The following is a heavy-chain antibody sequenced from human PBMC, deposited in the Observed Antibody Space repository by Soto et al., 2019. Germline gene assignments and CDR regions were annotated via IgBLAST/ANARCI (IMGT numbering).Heavy chain of an antibody. CDR3: AGVVWFRGMDV. J-gene: IGHJ6*02. D-gene: IGHD3-16*01. V-gene: IGHV6-1*01. CDR2: TYYRSKWIH. CDR1: GDSVSSSSAA. Sequence: PSQTLSLTFDISGDSVSSSSAAWNWIRQSPSRGLEWLGRTYYRSKWIHEYTVSMESRITINPDTSKNQFSLHIYSVTPEDTAVYYCAGVVWFRGMDVWGQGTPVTVSS.